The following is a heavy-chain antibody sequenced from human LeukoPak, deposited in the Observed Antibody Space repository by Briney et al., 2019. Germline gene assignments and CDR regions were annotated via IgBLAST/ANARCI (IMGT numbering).Heavy chain of an antibody. Sequence: SETLSLTCTVSGGSISSYYWSWIRQPAGKGPEWIGRIYTSGSTNYNPSLKSRVTMSVDTSKNQFSLKLSSVTAADTAVYYCARGSWWEPTNMFDYWGQGTLVTVSS. CDR3: ARGSWWEPTNMFDY. CDR1: GGSISSYY. J-gene: IGHJ4*02. D-gene: IGHD1-26*01. V-gene: IGHV4-4*07. CDR2: IYTSGST.